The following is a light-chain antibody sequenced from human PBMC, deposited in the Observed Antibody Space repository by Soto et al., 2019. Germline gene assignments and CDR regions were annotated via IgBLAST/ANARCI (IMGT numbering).Light chain of an antibody. V-gene: IGLV1-51*01. J-gene: IGLJ2*01. CDR3: GSWDSALSVVL. Sequence: QSVLTQPPSVSAAPGQKVTISCSGSDSNIGNNSVSWYQQLPGTAPKFLIYANSERPSGIPDRFSASKSGTSATLGITGLQTGDEADYYCGSWDSALSVVLFGGGTKLTVL. CDR1: DSNIGNNS. CDR2: ANS.